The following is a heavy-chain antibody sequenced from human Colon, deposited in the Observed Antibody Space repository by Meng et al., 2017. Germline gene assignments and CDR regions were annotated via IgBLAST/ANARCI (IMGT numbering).Heavy chain of an antibody. D-gene: IGHD3-9*01. Sequence: SVKVSCKASGGTLNRYSINWVRQAPGQGLEWMGGINPIFGTTNYAQNFQGRVSITTDGSTDTAYMELSSPTFDDTAVYYCARGFGADILTAYDFWGQGTLVTVSS. CDR1: GGTLNRYS. CDR2: INPIFGTT. V-gene: IGHV1-69*05. CDR3: ARGFGADILTAYDF. J-gene: IGHJ4*02.